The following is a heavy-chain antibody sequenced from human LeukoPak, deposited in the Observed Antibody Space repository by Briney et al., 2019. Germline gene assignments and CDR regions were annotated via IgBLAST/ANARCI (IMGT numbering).Heavy chain of an antibody. CDR2: ISSSGGNI. CDR3: ARGGGYGSGFDAFDV. V-gene: IGHV3-21*01. J-gene: IGHJ3*01. Sequence: GGSLRLSCAASGFTFTTFTMNWVRQAPGKGLEWVSSISSSGGNIWYADSVKGRFTISRDNTKNSLYLQMNSLRAEDTALYYCARGGGYGSGFDAFDVWGQGTMATVSP. D-gene: IGHD6-19*01. CDR1: GFTFTTFT.